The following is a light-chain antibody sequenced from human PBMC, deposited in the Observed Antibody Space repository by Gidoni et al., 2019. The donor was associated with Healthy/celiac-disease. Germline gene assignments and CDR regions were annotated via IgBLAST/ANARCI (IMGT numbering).Light chain of an antibody. Sequence: DIQMTQSPSSLSAPVGDRVTITCRASQSISSYLNWYQQKPGKAPKLLIYAASSLQSGVPSRFSGSGSGTDFTLTISSLQPEDFATYYCQQSYSTHVTFGQGTKVEIK. J-gene: IGKJ1*01. V-gene: IGKV1-39*01. CDR2: AAS. CDR1: QSISSY. CDR3: QQSYSTHVT.